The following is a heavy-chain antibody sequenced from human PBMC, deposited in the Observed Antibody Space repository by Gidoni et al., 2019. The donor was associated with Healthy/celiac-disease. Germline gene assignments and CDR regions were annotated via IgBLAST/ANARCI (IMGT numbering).Heavy chain of an antibody. J-gene: IGHJ6*02. Sequence: QVQLVQSGAEVKKPGSSVTVSCKSSGGTFSSYAFSWVRQAPGQGREWMGGIIPIFGTANYAQKLQGRVTITADESTSTDYMELSKLRSEDTAVYYCARGYYGSGSFYNTPGGMDVWGQGTTVTVSS. CDR3: ARGYYGSGSFYNTPGGMDV. V-gene: IGHV1-69*01. CDR2: IIPIFGTA. D-gene: IGHD3-10*01. CDR1: GGTFSSYA.